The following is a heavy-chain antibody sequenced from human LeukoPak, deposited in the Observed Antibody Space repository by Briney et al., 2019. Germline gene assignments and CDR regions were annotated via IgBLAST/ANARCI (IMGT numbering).Heavy chain of an antibody. V-gene: IGHV3-23*01. CDR2: ISDSGGST. CDR1: EFTFGSYA. CDR3: AKSGTYYYYMDV. Sequence: GGSLRLSCTASEFTFGSYAMSWVRQAPGKGLEWVSAISDSGGSTYYADSVKGRFTISRDNSKNTLYLQMNSLRAEDTAVYYCAKSGTYYYYMDVWGKGTTVTVSS. J-gene: IGHJ6*03. D-gene: IGHD1-26*01.